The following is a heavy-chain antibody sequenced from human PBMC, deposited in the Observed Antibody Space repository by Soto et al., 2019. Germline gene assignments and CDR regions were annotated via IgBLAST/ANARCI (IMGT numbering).Heavy chain of an antibody. CDR2: INHSGST. Sequence: SETLSLTCAVYGGSFSGYYWSWIRQPPGKGLEWIGEINHSGSTNYNPSLKSRVTISVDTSKNQFSLKLSSVTAADTAVYYCARVPDYWGQGILVTAPQ. CDR1: GGSFSGYY. D-gene: IGHD2-2*01. V-gene: IGHV4-34*01. CDR3: ARVPDY. J-gene: IGHJ4*02.